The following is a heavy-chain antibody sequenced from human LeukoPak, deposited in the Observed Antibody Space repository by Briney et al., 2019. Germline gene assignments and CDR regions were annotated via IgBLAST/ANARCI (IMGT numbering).Heavy chain of an antibody. D-gene: IGHD3-9*01. CDR3: ARVLRYFDWPT. CDR2: INHSGST. Sequence: KPSETLSLTCAVYGGSFSGYYWSWIRQPPGKGLEWIGEINHSGSTYYNPSLKSRVTISVDRSKNQFSLKLSSVTAADTAVYYCARVLRYFDWPTWGQGTLVTVSS. J-gene: IGHJ4*02. V-gene: IGHV4-34*01. CDR1: GGSFSGYY.